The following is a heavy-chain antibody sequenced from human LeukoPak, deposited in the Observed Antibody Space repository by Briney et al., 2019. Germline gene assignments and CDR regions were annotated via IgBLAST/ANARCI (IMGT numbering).Heavy chain of an antibody. CDR1: GFTFSSYW. J-gene: IGHJ4*02. V-gene: IGHV3-7*01. Sequence: GGSLRLSCAASGFTFSSYWMSWVRQAPGKGLEWVANIKQDGSEKYYVDSVKGRFTISRDNAKNSLYLQMNSLRAEDTAVYYCAREFRGVISYFDYWGQGTLATVSS. CDR3: AREFRGVISYFDY. CDR2: IKQDGSEK. D-gene: IGHD3-10*01.